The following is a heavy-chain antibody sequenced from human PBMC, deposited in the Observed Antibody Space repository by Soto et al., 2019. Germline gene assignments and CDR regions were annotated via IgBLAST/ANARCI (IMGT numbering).Heavy chain of an antibody. CDR1: GFTFSRYW. CDR3: AKIGYNDWDFDY. Sequence: AGSLTLSCAASGFTFSRYWMSWVRQPPGKGLGWVGNINQDVSQKLYVDSVRSRFTISRDNAKNSVYLQMNNLRADDTAVYYCAKIGYNDWDFDYWGQGTLVTVSS. V-gene: IGHV3-7*01. D-gene: IGHD3-22*01. CDR2: INQDVSQK. J-gene: IGHJ4*02.